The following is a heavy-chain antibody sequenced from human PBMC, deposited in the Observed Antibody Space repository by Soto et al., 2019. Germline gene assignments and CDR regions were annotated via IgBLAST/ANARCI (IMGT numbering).Heavy chain of an antibody. CDR2: IIHIFGTA. Sequence: QVQLVQSGAEVKKPGSSVKVSCKASGGTFSSYAISWGRQAPGQGLEWMGGIIHIFGTANYAQKFQGRVTITADESTSTGYMELSSQRSEDTAVYYCATEKYCSGGSCYSYYGMDVWGQGTTVTVSS. CDR3: ATEKYCSGGSCYSYYGMDV. D-gene: IGHD2-15*01. CDR1: GGTFSSYA. V-gene: IGHV1-69*01. J-gene: IGHJ6*02.